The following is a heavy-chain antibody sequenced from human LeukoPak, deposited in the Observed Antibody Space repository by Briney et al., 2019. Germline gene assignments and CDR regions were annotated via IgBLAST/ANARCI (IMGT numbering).Heavy chain of an antibody. Sequence: PGGSLRLSCAASGFTFSSYGMHWVRQPPGKGLEWIGSIYYSGSTYYNPSLKSRVTISVDTSKDQFSLKLSSVTAADTAVYYCATYSSSWYVYWGQGTLVTVSS. D-gene: IGHD6-13*01. CDR3: ATYSSSWYVY. CDR1: GFTFSSYG. CDR2: IYYSGST. J-gene: IGHJ4*02. V-gene: IGHV4-39*07.